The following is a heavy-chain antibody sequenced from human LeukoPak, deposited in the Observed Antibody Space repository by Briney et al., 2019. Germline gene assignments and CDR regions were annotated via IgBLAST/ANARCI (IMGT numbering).Heavy chain of an antibody. V-gene: IGHV4-31*03. CDR2: IFDSGNI. CDR1: FASISSGGYY. CDR3: ASSYSNSWYDY. J-gene: IGHJ4*02. D-gene: IGHD6-13*01. Sequence: SQTLSLTCTVSFASISSGGYYWTWIRQHPEKGLEWIGYIFDSGNIYYNPSLKSRLTISVDTSENQFSLKLTSVTAADTAIYYCASSYSNSWYDYWGQGILVTVSS.